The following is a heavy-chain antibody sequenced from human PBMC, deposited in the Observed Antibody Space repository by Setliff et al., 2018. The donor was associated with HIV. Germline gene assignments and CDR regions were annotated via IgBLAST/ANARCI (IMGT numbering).Heavy chain of an antibody. CDR2: ISSSSSYI. J-gene: IGHJ4*02. V-gene: IGHV3-21*01. D-gene: IGHD1-1*01. CDR1: GFTFSSYS. CDR3: ASARIPTGGTSTSFDY. Sequence: PGGSLRLSCAASGFTFSSYSMNWVRQAPGKGLEWVSSISSSSSYIYYADSVKGRFTISRDNSKNTLYVQVNSLRPEDTGVYYCASARIPTGGTSTSFDYWGQGTLVTVSS.